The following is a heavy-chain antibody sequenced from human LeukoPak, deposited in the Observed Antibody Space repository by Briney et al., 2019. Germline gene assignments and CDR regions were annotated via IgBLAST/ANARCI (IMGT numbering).Heavy chain of an antibody. CDR3: ARGGADSGYDPLDY. Sequence: SETLSLTCTVSGYPISSGYYWGWIRQPAGKGLEWIGRIYTSGSTNYNPSLKSRVTMSVDTSKNQFSLKLSSVTAADTAVYYCARGGADSGYDPLDYWGQGTLVTVSS. CDR1: GYPISSGYY. J-gene: IGHJ4*02. V-gene: IGHV4-4*07. CDR2: IYTSGST. D-gene: IGHD5-12*01.